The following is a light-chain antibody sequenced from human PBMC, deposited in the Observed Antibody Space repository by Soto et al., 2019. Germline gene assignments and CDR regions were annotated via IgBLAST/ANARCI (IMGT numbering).Light chain of an antibody. CDR1: QSIGSY. V-gene: IGKV1-5*03. Sequence: DIQMTQSPSTLSASVGDRVMITCRASQSIGSYLAWYQQKPGRAPKLLIYKASDLESVVPSRFSGSGSGTEFALTISSLQPSDFATYYCQQYNTFPWTFGQGTKVEV. CDR3: QQYNTFPWT. J-gene: IGKJ1*01. CDR2: KAS.